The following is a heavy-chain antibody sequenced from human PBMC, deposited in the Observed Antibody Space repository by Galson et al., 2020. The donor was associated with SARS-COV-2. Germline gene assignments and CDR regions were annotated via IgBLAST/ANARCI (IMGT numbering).Heavy chain of an antibody. Sequence: GESLKISCAASGFTFSNAWMSWVRQAPGKGLEWVGRIKSKTDGGTTDYAAPVKGRFTISRDDSKNTLYLQMNSLKTEDTAVYYCTTTGYYYDGSGYYSYYFDCCGQGTLVTVSS. J-gene: IGHJ4*02. D-gene: IGHD3-22*01. V-gene: IGHV3-15*01. CDR2: IKSKTDGGTT. CDR1: GFTFSNAW. CDR3: TTTGYYYDGSGYYSYYFDC.